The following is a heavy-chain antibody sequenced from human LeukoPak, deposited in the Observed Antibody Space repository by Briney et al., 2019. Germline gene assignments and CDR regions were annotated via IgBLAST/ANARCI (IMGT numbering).Heavy chain of an antibody. V-gene: IGHV1-2*02. D-gene: IGHD3-22*01. CDR1: GYTFTGYY. Sequence: EASVKVSCKASGYTFTGYYMHWVRQAPGQGLEWMGWINPNSGGTNYAQKFQGRVTMTEDTSTDTAYMELSSLRSEDTAVYYCATSLRRAVFYYDSSGYPYFQHWGQGTLVTVSS. CDR2: INPNSGGT. J-gene: IGHJ1*01. CDR3: ATSLRRAVFYYDSSGYPYFQH.